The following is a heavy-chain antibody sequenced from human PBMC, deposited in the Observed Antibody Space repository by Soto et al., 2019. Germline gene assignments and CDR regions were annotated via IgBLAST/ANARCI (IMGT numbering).Heavy chain of an antibody. Sequence: GGSLRLSCAAYGFTFSIYTMNWVRRAPGKGLEWLSYIATSGSPMYYADSVKGRFAISRDNAKNSLYLQMNSLRAEDTAVYYCAKDVYYYDSSGYYLFDYWGQGTLVTVSS. CDR2: IATSGSPM. V-gene: IGHV3-48*01. CDR1: GFTFSIYT. J-gene: IGHJ4*02. D-gene: IGHD3-22*01. CDR3: AKDVYYYDSSGYYLFDY.